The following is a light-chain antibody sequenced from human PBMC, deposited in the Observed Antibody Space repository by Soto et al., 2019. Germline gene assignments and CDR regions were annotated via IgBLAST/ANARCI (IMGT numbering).Light chain of an antibody. CDR1: QGISTW. CDR2: AAS. J-gene: IGKJ1*01. CDR3: QHTLKWPPT. Sequence: DIQMTQSPSSVSASVGDKVTITCRASQGISTWLAWYQQKPGKAPKLLIYAASSLQTGVPSRFSGSGSGTDFTLTINSLQSEDFALYYCQHTLKWPPTFGQGTRVEI. V-gene: IGKV1D-12*01.